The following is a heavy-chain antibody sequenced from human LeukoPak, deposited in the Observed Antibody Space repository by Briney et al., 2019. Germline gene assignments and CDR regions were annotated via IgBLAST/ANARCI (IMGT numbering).Heavy chain of an antibody. Sequence: GGSLRLSCAASGFTFSNALMSWVRQAPGKGLEWVGRIKSKTDGGTTDYAAPVKGRFTISRDDSKNTLYLQMNSLKTEDTAVYYCTTYSPKDYYESSGYYSPFDYWGQGTLVTVSS. D-gene: IGHD3-22*01. CDR1: GFTFSNAL. CDR3: TTYSPKDYYESSGYYSPFDY. J-gene: IGHJ4*02. CDR2: IKSKTDGGTT. V-gene: IGHV3-15*01.